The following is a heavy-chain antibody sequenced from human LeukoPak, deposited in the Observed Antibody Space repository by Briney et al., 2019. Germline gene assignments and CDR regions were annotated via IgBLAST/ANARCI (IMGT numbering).Heavy chain of an antibody. Sequence: SETLSLTCTASGGSISSSSYYWGWIRQPPGKGLEWIGSIYYSGSTYYNPSLKSRVTISVDTSKNQFSLKLSSVTAADTAVYYCAREVPAANDYWGQGTLVTVSS. CDR2: IYYSGST. V-gene: IGHV4-39*07. CDR3: AREVPAANDY. D-gene: IGHD2-2*01. J-gene: IGHJ4*02. CDR1: GGSISSSSYY.